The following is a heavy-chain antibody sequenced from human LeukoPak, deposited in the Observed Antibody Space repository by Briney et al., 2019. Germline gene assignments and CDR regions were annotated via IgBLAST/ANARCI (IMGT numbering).Heavy chain of an antibody. J-gene: IGHJ4*02. CDR2: IGKSSATI. CDR1: GFTFSSYW. Sequence: PGGSLRLSCAASGFTFSSYWMSWVRQAPGKGLEWVSYIGKSSATIYYADSVKGRFTISRDNAKNSLYLQMNGLRDEDTAMYYCARDAYCIGECHYFFDYWGQGTLVTVSS. CDR3: ARDAYCIGECHYFFDY. V-gene: IGHV3-48*02. D-gene: IGHD2-21*01.